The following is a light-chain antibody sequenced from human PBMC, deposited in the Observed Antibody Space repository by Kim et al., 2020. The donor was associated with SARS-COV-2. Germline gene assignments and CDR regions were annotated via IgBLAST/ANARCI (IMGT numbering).Light chain of an antibody. CDR3: CSYAGSSTFYV. J-gene: IGLJ1*01. CDR2: EGS. V-gene: IGLV2-23*03. CDR1: SSDVGSSNL. Sequence: QSITISCTGTSSDVGSSNLVSWYQQHPGKAPKLMIYEGSKRPSGVSNRFSGSKSGNTASLTISGLQAEDEADYYCCSYAGSSTFYVFGTGTKVTVL.